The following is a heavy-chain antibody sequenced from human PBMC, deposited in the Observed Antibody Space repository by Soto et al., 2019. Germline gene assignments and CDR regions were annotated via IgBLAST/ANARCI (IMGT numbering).Heavy chain of an antibody. Sequence: EVVLLESGGGLAQPGGSLRLSCVASGFTFSKYAMNWVRQAPGKGLEWVASISGTAVSTDYADSVKGRFTISRDNSKNTVSPQMDNLGVGDTATFFCVTWNEEDVDWAQGPLVAVPP. D-gene: IGHD1-1*01. CDR1: GFTFSKYA. CDR2: ISGTAVST. J-gene: IGHJ4*01. CDR3: VTWNEEDVD. V-gene: IGHV3-23*01.